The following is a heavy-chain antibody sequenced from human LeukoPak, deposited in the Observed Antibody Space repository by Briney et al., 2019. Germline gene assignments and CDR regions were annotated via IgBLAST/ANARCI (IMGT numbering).Heavy chain of an antibody. D-gene: IGHD3-10*01. CDR2: VACDGKHQ. CDR3: AGGVRGVSSWFDP. V-gene: IGHV3-30*04. CDR1: EFFSMYA. Sequence: GGSLRLSCAASEFFSMYAMHWVRQAPGKGLEWVAAVACDGKHQYYADSVKGRFTISKDNFKNTLYMNNLKPEDTAVYYCAGGVRGVSSWFDPWGQGTLVTVSS. J-gene: IGHJ5*02.